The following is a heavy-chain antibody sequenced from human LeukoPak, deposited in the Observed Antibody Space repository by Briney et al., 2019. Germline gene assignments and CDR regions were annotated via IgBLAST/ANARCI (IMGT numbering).Heavy chain of an antibody. Sequence: PSETLSLTCTVSGGSITSYYWSYIRQPAGKGLEWIGRIHTSGSTNYNPSLKSRVTVSVDTSKNQFSLKLSSVTAADTAIYYCAREFSGASIAARVFDSWGQGTLVTVSS. J-gene: IGHJ4*02. CDR1: GGSITSYY. CDR2: IHTSGST. D-gene: IGHD6-6*01. CDR3: AREFSGASIAARVFDS. V-gene: IGHV4-4*07.